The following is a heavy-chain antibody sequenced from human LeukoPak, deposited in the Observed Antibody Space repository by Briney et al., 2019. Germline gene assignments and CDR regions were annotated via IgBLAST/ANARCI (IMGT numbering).Heavy chain of an antibody. V-gene: IGHV4-34*01. CDR1: GGSFSGYY. J-gene: IGHJ5*02. D-gene: IGHD4-23*01. CDR3: ASATVVLTGVAGFDP. Sequence: SESLSLTCAVYGGSFSGYYWSWIRQPPGKGLEWIGETNHSGSTNYNPSLKSRVTISVDTSKNQFSLKLSSVTAADTAVYYCASATVVLTGVAGFDPWGQGTLVTVSS. CDR2: TNHSGST.